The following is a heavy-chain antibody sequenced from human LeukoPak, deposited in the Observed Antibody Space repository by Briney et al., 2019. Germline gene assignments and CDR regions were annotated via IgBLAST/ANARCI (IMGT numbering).Heavy chain of an antibody. CDR3: ARGTPNWGYDY. Sequence: ASVKVSCKASGYTFTSYDFNWVRQATGQRPEWMGWMSPNSGDTGYAQKFQDRVTMTRNTSISTAYMELSSLRSDDTAVYYCARGTPNWGYDYWGPGTLVTVSS. J-gene: IGHJ4*02. D-gene: IGHD7-27*01. CDR2: MSPNSGDT. CDR1: GYTFTSYD. V-gene: IGHV1-8*01.